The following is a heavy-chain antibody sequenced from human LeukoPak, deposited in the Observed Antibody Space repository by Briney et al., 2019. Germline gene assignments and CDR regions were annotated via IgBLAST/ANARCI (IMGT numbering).Heavy chain of an antibody. CDR2: INPDGSGK. D-gene: IGHD3-16*01. V-gene: IGHV3-7*01. CDR3: ASWGAGGNS. CDR1: GFTLSTYW. J-gene: IGHJ4*02. Sequence: GGSLRLSCEASGFTLSTYWMNWVRQVPGKGLDWVANINPDGSGKRYVDSVKGRFTIARDNADNSLSLQMNRLRAEDTAAYYCASWGAGGNSWGQGTLVTVSS.